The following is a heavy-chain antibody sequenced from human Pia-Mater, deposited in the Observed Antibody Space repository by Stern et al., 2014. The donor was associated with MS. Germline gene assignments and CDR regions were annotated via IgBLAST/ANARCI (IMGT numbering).Heavy chain of an antibody. V-gene: IGHV2-5*02. CDR1: GFSLSSSGVG. CDR2: IYWDDDE. D-gene: IGHD6-13*01. Sequence: QIPLKESGPTLVKPTQTLTLTCTFSGFSLSSSGVGVGWIRQAPGKALEWLALIYWDDDERYSPSLRSRLTITKDTSKNQVVLTMTDMDPVDTATYYCAREIAAVVPFDYWGQGTLVTVSS. CDR3: AREIAAVVPFDY. J-gene: IGHJ4*02.